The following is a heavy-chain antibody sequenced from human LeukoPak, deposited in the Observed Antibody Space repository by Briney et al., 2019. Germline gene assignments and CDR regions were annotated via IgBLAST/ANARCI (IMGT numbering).Heavy chain of an antibody. CDR1: GFTFSSYG. V-gene: IGHV3-33*08. CDR3: ARDFCSGGSCYPDAFDI. Sequence: GGSLRLSCAAPGFTFSSYGMHWVRQAPGKGLEWVAVIWYDGTNTYYADSVKGRFTISRDNSKNTLYLQMNSLRAEDTAVYYCARDFCSGGSCYPDAFDIWGQGTMVTVSS. J-gene: IGHJ3*02. CDR2: IWYDGTNT. D-gene: IGHD2-15*01.